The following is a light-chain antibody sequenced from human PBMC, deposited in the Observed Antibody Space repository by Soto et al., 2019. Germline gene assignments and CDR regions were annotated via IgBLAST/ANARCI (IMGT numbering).Light chain of an antibody. CDR1: SSNIGNNY. Sequence: QSVLTQPPSVSAAPGQTVTISCSGSSSNIGNNYVSWYQQLPGTAPKLLIYDNNKRPSGIPDRFSGSKSGTSATLGITGLQTGDEADYYCGTWDSSLSAWRFGGGTKVTVL. J-gene: IGLJ2*01. CDR3: GTWDSSLSAWR. V-gene: IGLV1-51*01. CDR2: DNN.